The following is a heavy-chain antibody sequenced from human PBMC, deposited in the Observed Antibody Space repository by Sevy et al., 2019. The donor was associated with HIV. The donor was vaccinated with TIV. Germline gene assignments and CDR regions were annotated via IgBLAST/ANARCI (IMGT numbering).Heavy chain of an antibody. V-gene: IGHV3-23*01. CDR2: ISASGGST. D-gene: IGHD4-17*01. CDR3: AKASTYGDYIIDY. J-gene: IGHJ4*02. CDR1: GFTFSSYA. Sequence: GGSLRLSCAASGFTFSSYAMSWVRQAPGKGLEWVSAISASGGSTYYADSVKGRFTISRDNSKNTLYLQMNSLRAEDTAVYYCAKASTYGDYIIDYWGQGTLVTVSS.